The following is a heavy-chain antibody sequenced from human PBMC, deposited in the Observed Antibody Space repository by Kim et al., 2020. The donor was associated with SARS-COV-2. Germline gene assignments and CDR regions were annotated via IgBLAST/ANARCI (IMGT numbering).Heavy chain of an antibody. CDR1: GFTFSNAW. CDR2: IKSKTDGGTT. D-gene: IGHD3-16*01. J-gene: IGHJ6*02. Sequence: GGSLRLSCAASGFTFSNAWMSWVRQAPGKGLEWVGRIKSKTDGGTTDYAAPVKGRFTISRDDSKNTLYLQMNSLKTEDTAVYYCTTDRIQYVYYYYGMDVWGQGTTVTVSS. CDR3: TTDRIQYVYYYYGMDV. V-gene: IGHV3-15*01.